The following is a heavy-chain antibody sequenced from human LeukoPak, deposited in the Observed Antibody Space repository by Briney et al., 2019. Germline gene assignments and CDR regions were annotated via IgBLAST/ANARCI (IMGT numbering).Heavy chain of an antibody. CDR3: ARQSGTTQGWFDP. D-gene: IGHD1-1*01. Sequence: ASVSLSCKASGYTFTGYYMHWVRHAPGQGLEWMGWINPNSGGTNYAQKFQGRVTMTRDTSISTAYMELSRLRSDDTAVYYCARQSGTTQGWFDPWGQGTLVTVSS. CDR2: INPNSGGT. J-gene: IGHJ5*02. CDR1: GYTFTGYY. V-gene: IGHV1-2*02.